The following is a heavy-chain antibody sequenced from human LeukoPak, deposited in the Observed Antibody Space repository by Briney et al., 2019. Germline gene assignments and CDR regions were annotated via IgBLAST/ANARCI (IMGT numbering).Heavy chain of an antibody. D-gene: IGHD3-16*01. Sequence: SETLSLTCTVSGDSISSKSYSWTWIRQPPGEGLEWIGYIHHSGTTYYSPSLKSRVTISRDRSKSLFSLKMSSVTAADTAVYYCAGSSDAYVVDHWGQGALVTVSS. J-gene: IGHJ4*02. V-gene: IGHV4-30-2*01. CDR2: IHHSGTT. CDR1: GDSISSKSYS. CDR3: AGSSDAYVVDH.